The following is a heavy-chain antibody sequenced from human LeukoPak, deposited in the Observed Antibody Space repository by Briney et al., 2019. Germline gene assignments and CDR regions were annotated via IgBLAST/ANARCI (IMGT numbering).Heavy chain of an antibody. CDR1: GLTVGSNY. Sequence: AGGSLRLSCAASGLTVGSNYMTWVRQAPGKGLEWVSVIYSAGDTYYTDSVKGRFTISRDNSQNKVYLQMNSLRAEDTAVYYCARDLNAQSRAFDIWGRGTMVTVSS. CDR2: IYSAGDT. V-gene: IGHV3-53*01. D-gene: IGHD1-1*01. J-gene: IGHJ3*02. CDR3: ARDLNAQSRAFDI.